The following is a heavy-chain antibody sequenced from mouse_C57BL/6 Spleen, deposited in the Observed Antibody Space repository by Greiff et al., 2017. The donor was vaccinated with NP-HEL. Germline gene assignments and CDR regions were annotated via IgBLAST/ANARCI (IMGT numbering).Heavy chain of an antibody. Sequence: QVTLKESGPGILQPSQTLSLTCSFSGFSLSTFGMGVGWIRQPSGKGLEWLAHIWWDDDKYYNPALKSRLTISKDTSKNQVFLKIANVDTADTATYYCARSPNYYGSSQVAMDYWGQGTSVTVSS. CDR2: IWWDDDK. CDR3: ARSPNYYGSSQVAMDY. J-gene: IGHJ4*01. D-gene: IGHD1-1*01. V-gene: IGHV8-8*01. CDR1: GFSLSTFGMG.